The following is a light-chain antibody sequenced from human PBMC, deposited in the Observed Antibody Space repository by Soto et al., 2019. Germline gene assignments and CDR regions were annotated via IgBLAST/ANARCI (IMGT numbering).Light chain of an antibody. Sequence: QAVLTQPASVSGSPGQSITISCTGTSSDVGGYNYVSWYQQHPGKAPKLIIYDVSDRPSGVSSRFSGSKSGNAASLTISGLQGEDEADYYCSSYTTSDTYVFGSGTKLTVL. CDR3: SSYTTSDTYV. CDR2: DVS. V-gene: IGLV2-14*01. J-gene: IGLJ1*01. CDR1: SSDVGGYNY.